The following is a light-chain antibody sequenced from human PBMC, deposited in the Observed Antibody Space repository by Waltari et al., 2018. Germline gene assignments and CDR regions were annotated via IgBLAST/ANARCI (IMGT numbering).Light chain of an antibody. Sequence: DIQMTQSPSSLSASVGDRVTITCRASQSISRDLNWYQQKPGKAPKLLIYGASNLQSGVPSRFSGSESGTDLTLTISSLQPEDFATYYCQQSYSITWTFGQGTKVEIK. CDR2: GAS. CDR3: QQSYSITWT. CDR1: QSISRD. V-gene: IGKV1-39*01. J-gene: IGKJ1*01.